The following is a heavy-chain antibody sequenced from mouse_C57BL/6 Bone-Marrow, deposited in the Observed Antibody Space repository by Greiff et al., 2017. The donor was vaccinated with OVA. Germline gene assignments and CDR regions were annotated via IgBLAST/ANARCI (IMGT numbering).Heavy chain of an antibody. V-gene: IGHV1-80*01. CDR1: GYAFSSYW. CDR3: AIHYGSSQYYFGS. J-gene: IGHJ2*01. Sequence: VKLVESGAELVKPGASVKISCKASGYAFSSYWMNWVKQRPGKGLEWIGQIYPGDGDTNYNGKFKGKATLTADKSSSTAYMQLSSLTSEDSAVYFCAIHYGSSQYYFGSWGQGTTLTVSS. CDR2: IYPGDGDT. D-gene: IGHD1-1*01.